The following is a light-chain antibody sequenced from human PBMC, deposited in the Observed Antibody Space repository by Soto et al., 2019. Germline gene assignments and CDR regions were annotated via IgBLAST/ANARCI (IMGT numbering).Light chain of an antibody. CDR3: QQYGSSPLT. J-gene: IGKJ4*01. CDR2: GAS. Sequence: EVVMTQSPATLSVYPGERATLSCRASQSVSSSYLAWYQQEPGQAPRLLIYGASSRATGIPDRFSGSGSGTDFTLTISRLEPEDFAVYYCQQYGSSPLTFGGGTKVDIK. V-gene: IGKV3-20*01. CDR1: QSVSSSY.